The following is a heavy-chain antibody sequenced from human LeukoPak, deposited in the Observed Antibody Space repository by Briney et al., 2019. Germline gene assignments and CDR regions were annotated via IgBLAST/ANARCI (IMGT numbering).Heavy chain of an antibody. Sequence: QSGGSLRLSCAASGFPFSSYAMTWVRQAPGKGLEWVSLISGSAGSTYYADSGKGRFTISRDNSKNTLYLQMNSLRAEDTAVYYCAKGGDGYYYYFYYGMDVWGQGTTVTVSS. CDR2: ISGSAGST. V-gene: IGHV3-23*01. CDR3: AKGGDGYYYYFYYGMDV. D-gene: IGHD5-24*01. CDR1: GFPFSSYA. J-gene: IGHJ6*02.